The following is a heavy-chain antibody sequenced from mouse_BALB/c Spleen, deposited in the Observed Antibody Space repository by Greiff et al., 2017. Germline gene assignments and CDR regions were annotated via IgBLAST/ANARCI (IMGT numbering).Heavy chain of an antibody. CDR2: ISNGGGST. Sequence: EVQLVESGGGLVKPGGSLKLSCAASGFTFSSYAMSWVRQTPEKRLEWVAYISNGGGSTYYPDTVKGRFTISRDNAKNTLYLQMSSLKSEDTAMYYCARQGYYGYGAMDYWGQGTSVTVSS. CDR3: ARQGYYGYGAMDY. D-gene: IGHD1-2*01. V-gene: IGHV5-12-2*01. CDR1: GFTFSSYA. J-gene: IGHJ4*01.